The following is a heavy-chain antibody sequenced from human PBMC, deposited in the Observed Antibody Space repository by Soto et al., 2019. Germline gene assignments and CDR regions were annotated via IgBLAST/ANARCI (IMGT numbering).Heavy chain of an antibody. J-gene: IGHJ4*02. CDR1: GFTFSNAW. V-gene: IGHV3-15*01. CDR3: TTDALGATKSDY. Sequence: GGSLRLSCAASGFTFSNAWMSWVRQAPGKGLEWVGRIKSKTDGGTTDYAAPVKGRFTISRDDSKNTLYLQMNSLETEDTAVYYCTTDALGATKSDYWGQGTLVTVSS. D-gene: IGHD1-26*01. CDR2: IKSKTDGGTT.